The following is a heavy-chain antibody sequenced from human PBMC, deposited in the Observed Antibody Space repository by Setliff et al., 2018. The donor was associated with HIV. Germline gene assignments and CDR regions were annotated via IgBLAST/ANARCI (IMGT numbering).Heavy chain of an antibody. CDR1: DGSMTSGSYY. V-gene: IGHV4-39*06. CDR3: ARLSCSSNSCPFDC. D-gene: IGHD2-2*01. J-gene: IGHJ4*02. CDR2: VYYSGTT. Sequence: SETLSLTCSVSDGSMTSGSYYWGWIRQPPGKGLEWIGSVYYSGTTYYNPSLKSRLRMSVDTSKNQFTLKVISMTAADTAVYYCARLSCSSNSCPFDCWGPGALVTVSS.